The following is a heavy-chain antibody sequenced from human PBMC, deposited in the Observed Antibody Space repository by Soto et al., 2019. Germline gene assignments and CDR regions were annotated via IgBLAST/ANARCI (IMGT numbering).Heavy chain of an antibody. V-gene: IGHV1-18*01. CDR3: ARDPRGFLEWFYYYYGMDV. Sequence: GASVKVSCKASGYTFTSYGISWVRQAPGQGLEWMGWISAYNGNTNYAQKLQGRLTMTTDTSTSTAYMELRSLRSDDTAVYYCARDPRGFLEWFYYYYGMDVWGQGTTVTVSS. D-gene: IGHD3-3*01. CDR2: ISAYNGNT. J-gene: IGHJ6*02. CDR1: GYTFTSYG.